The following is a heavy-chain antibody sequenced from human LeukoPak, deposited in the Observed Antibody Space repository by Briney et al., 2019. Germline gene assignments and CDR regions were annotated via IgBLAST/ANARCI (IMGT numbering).Heavy chain of an antibody. CDR2: IIPIFGAA. V-gene: IGHV1-69*05. CDR1: GGTFSSYA. D-gene: IGHD2-2*01. J-gene: IGHJ5*02. CDR3: ARDRPADRYCSSTSCYDNWFDP. Sequence: GSSVKVSCTASGGTFSSYAISWVRQAPGQGLEWMGGIIPIFGAANYAQKFQGRVTITTDESTSTAYMELSSLRSEDTAVYYCARDRPADRYCSSTSCYDNWFDPWGQGTLVTVSS.